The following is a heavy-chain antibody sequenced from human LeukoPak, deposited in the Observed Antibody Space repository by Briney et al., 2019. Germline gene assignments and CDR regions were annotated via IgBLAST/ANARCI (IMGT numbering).Heavy chain of an antibody. CDR1: GFTFSSYW. J-gene: IGHJ4*02. CDR2: INSDGSST. CDR3: AREVLMGSSWNFDY. D-gene: IGHD6-13*01. Sequence: PGGSLRLPCAASGFTFSSYWMHWVRQAPGKGLVWVSRINSDGSSTSYADSVKGRFTISRDNAKNTLYLQMNSLRAEDTAVYYCAREVLMGSSWNFDYWGQGTLVTVSS. V-gene: IGHV3-74*01.